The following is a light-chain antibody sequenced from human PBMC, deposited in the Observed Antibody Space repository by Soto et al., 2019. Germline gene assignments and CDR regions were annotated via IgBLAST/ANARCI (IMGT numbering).Light chain of an antibody. CDR1: QSISFW. J-gene: IGKJ2*03. Sequence: DIQMTQSPSTLSACVGDRVTITCRSSQSISFWLAWYQQKPGKAPKLLIYDASTLYSGVPSRFSGSRSGTEFTLTISSLQPDDFGSYYCQQYNSFAPYSFGQGTKLEI. V-gene: IGKV1-5*01. CDR3: QQYNSFAPYS. CDR2: DAS.